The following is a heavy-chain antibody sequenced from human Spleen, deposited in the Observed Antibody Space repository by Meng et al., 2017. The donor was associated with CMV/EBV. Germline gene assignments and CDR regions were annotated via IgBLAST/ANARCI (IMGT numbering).Heavy chain of an antibody. Sequence: GGSLRLSCAASGFTFSSYSMNWVRQAPGKGLEWVSYISSSSSTIYYADSVKGRFTISRDNAKNSLYLQMNSLRAEDTAVYYCARGRRVGHDAFDIWGQGTGHRLL. CDR1: GFTFSSYS. D-gene: IGHD1-26*01. CDR3: ARGRRVGHDAFDI. CDR2: ISSSSSTI. V-gene: IGHV3-48*04. J-gene: IGHJ3*02.